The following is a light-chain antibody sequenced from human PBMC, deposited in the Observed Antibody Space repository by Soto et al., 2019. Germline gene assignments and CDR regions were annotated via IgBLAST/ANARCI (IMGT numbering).Light chain of an antibody. CDR3: LLYFCAPQHGV. J-gene: IGLJ3*02. Sequence: QAVVTQEPSLTVSPGGTVTLTCASNTGAVTGSYYPNWFQQKPGQAPRALIYNTTTRHSWSPARFAGSLLVGKAALTLAGVQPDDEADYYSLLYFCAPQHGVFGGGTKVTVL. CDR2: NTT. CDR1: TGAVTGSYY. V-gene: IGLV7-43*01.